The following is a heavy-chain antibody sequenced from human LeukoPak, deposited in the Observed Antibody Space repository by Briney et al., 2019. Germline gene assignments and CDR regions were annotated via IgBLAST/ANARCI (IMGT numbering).Heavy chain of an antibody. CDR2: IYYSGST. V-gene: IGHV4-61*01. D-gene: IGHD6-13*01. Sequence: PSETLSLTCTVAGGSISSSSCYWSWIRQPPGKGLEWIGYIYYSGSTNYNPSLKSRVTISVDTSKNQFSLKLSSVTAADTAVYYCARARKGSWYLDAFHIWGQGTMVTVSS. CDR1: GGSISSSSCY. CDR3: ARARKGSWYLDAFHI. J-gene: IGHJ3*02.